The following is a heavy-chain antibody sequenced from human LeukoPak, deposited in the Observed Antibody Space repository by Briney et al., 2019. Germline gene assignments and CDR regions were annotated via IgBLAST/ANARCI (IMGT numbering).Heavy chain of an antibody. V-gene: IGHV4-61*10. Sequence: SETLSLTCTVSSGSISSGTYYWSWIRQPAGKGLEWIGEINHSGSTNYNPSLKSRVTISVDTSKNQFSLKLSSVTAADTAVYYCARGYSSSWYVNPKYFQHWGQGTLVTVSS. D-gene: IGHD6-13*01. CDR2: INHSGST. J-gene: IGHJ1*01. CDR3: ARGYSSSWYVNPKYFQH. CDR1: SGSISSGTYY.